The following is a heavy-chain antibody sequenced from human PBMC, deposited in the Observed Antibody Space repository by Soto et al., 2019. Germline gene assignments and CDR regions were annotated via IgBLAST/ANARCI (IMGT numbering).Heavy chain of an antibody. J-gene: IGHJ6*02. CDR3: ARDFVVVAAAGRGSYYYYGMDV. CDR1: GFTVSSNY. CDR2: IYSGGST. V-gene: IGHV3-53*01. Sequence: EVQLVESGGGLIQPGGSLRLSCAASGFTVSSNYMSWVRQAPGKGLEWVSVIYSGGSTYYADSVKGRFTISRDNSKNTLYLQMNSLRAEDTAVYCCARDFVVVAAAGRGSYYYYGMDVWGQGTTVTVSS. D-gene: IGHD6-13*01.